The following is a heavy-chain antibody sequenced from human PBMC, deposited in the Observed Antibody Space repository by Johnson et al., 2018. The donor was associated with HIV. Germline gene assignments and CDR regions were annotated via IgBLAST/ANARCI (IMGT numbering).Heavy chain of an antibody. V-gene: IGHV3-7*01. J-gene: IGHJ3*02. D-gene: IGHD4-23*01. CDR3: ARGAGEAYGVNFRDAFDI. Sequence: EVQLVESGGGVVQPGKSLRLSCVASGFTLSTYWMSWVRQAPGKGLEWVANIKQDGSEKYCVDSVKGRFTISRDNAKNSLYLQMDGLRPEDTAVYYCARGAGEAYGVNFRDAFDIWGQGTMVTVSS. CDR1: GFTLSTYW. CDR2: IKQDGSEK.